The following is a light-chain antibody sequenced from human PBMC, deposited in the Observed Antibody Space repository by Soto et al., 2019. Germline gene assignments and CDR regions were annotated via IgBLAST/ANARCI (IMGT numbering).Light chain of an antibody. Sequence: QSVLTQPRSVSGSPGQSVTISCTGSSGVVSAYHFVSWYQQHPGKAPKLILYDVNQRPSGVPDRFSGSKSGDAASLTISGLQAEDEADYYCCSYAGRYTRIFXGGTKVTVL. CDR3: CSYAGRYTRI. CDR1: SGVVSAYHF. CDR2: DVN. V-gene: IGLV2-11*01. J-gene: IGLJ2*01.